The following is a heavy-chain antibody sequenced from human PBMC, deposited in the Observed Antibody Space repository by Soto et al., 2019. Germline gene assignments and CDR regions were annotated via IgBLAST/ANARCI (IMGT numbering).Heavy chain of an antibody. D-gene: IGHD2-2*01. CDR2: ISAYNGNT. J-gene: IGHJ6*02. Sequence: QVQLVQSGAEVKKPGASVKVSCKASGYTFTSYGISWVRQAPGQGLEWMGWISAYNGNTNYAQKLQGRVTMTTDTTTSTXXMXLXXLRSDDTAGYYCARDRYCISTSCYGGSSTGYGMDVWGQGTTVTVSS. CDR1: GYTFTSYG. V-gene: IGHV1-18*01. CDR3: ARDRYCISTSCYGGSSTGYGMDV.